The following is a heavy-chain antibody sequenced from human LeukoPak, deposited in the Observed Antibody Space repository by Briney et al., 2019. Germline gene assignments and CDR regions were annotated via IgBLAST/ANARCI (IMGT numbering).Heavy chain of an antibody. D-gene: IGHD3-22*01. CDR1: GGSISSDY. J-gene: IGHJ4*02. V-gene: IGHV4-59*01. CDR3: ARASDSSGYYDLDY. Sequence: PSETLSLTCTVSGGSISSDYWSWIRQPPGKGLEWIGYIYYSGRTYYNPSLKSRITISVDTSKNQFSLKLSSVTAADTAVYYCARASDSSGYYDLDYWGQGTLVTVSS. CDR2: IYYSGRT.